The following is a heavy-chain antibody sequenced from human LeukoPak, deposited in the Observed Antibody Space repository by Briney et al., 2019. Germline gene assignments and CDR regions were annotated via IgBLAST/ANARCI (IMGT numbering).Heavy chain of an antibody. V-gene: IGHV1-58*01. J-gene: IGHJ5*02. CDR3: AAGRDIVVVPAAMRVPVSWFDP. D-gene: IGHD2-2*01. CDR2: IVVGSGNT. CDR1: GFTFTSSA. Sequence: SVKVSCKASGFTFTSSAVQWVRHARGQRLEWIGWIVVGSGNTNYAQKFQERVTITRDMSTSTAYMELSSLRSEDTAVYYCAAGRDIVVVPAAMRVPVSWFDPWGQGTLVTVSS.